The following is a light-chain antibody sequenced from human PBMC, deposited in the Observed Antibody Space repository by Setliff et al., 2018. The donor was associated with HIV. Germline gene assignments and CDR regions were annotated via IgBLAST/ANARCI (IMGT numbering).Light chain of an antibody. CDR2: AAS. CDR3: QQSYSPRVT. V-gene: IGKV1-39*01. J-gene: IGKJ4*01. Sequence: DIQMTQSPSSLSASVGDRVTITCRASQSISNYLNWYQQKPGKAPKLLIYAASSLQSGVPSRFSGSGSETDFTLTISSLQPEDFATYYCQQSYSPRVTFGGGTKVDIK. CDR1: QSISNY.